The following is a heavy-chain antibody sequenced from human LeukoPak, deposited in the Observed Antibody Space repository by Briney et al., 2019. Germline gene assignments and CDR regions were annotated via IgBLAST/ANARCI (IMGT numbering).Heavy chain of an antibody. J-gene: IGHJ4*02. Sequence: PGGSLRLSCAASGFIFSSYEMSWVRQAPGKGLEWVSYIGSSGRTMYYADSVKGRFTVPRDNAKNSLYLQMNSLRADDTALYYCARDPTEGFGELFSPPDYWGQGTLVTVSS. CDR2: IGSSGRTM. D-gene: IGHD3-10*01. V-gene: IGHV3-48*03. CDR1: GFIFSSYE. CDR3: ARDPTEGFGELFSPPDY.